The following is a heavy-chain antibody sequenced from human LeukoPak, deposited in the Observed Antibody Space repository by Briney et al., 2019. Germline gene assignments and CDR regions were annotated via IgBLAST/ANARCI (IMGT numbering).Heavy chain of an antibody. Sequence: GGSLRLSCAASGFTFDDYAMHWVRQAPGKGLEWVSGISWNSGSIGYADSVKGRFTISRDNAKNSLYLQMNSLRAEDTALYYCAKGMEIAVAGLFDYWGQGTLVTVSS. CDR3: AKGMEIAVAGLFDY. CDR1: GFTFDDYA. D-gene: IGHD6-19*01. CDR2: ISWNSGSI. J-gene: IGHJ4*02. V-gene: IGHV3-9*01.